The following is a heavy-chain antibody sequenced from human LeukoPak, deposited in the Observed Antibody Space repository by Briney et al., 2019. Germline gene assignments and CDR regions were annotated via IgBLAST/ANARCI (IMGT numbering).Heavy chain of an antibody. J-gene: IGHJ4*02. CDR3: TRDQTPYY. Sequence: GGSLRLSCTASGFTFCDYAMTWVRQAPGKGVGWVGFIRSKVYGGTPEYAASVKGRFTISRDDSKGIAYLQMNSLKTEDTAVYYCTRDQTPYYWGQGTLVTVSS. CDR1: GFTFCDYA. V-gene: IGHV3-49*04. CDR2: IRSKVYGGTP.